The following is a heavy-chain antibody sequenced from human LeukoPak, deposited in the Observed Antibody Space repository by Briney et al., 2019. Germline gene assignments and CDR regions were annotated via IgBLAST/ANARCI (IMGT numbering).Heavy chain of an antibody. CDR2: IIPIFGTA. CDR1: GGTFSSYA. Sequence: ASVKVSCKASGGTFSSYAISWVRQAPGQGLEWMGGIIPIFGTANYAQKFQGRVTITADESTSTAYMELSSLRSGDTAVYYCARDLADYFDYWGQGTLVTVSS. J-gene: IGHJ4*02. CDR3: ARDLADYFDY. V-gene: IGHV1-69*13.